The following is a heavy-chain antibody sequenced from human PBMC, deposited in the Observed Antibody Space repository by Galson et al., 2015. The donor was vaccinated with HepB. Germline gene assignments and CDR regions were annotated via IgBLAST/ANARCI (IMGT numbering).Heavy chain of an antibody. V-gene: IGHV3-72*01. CDR3: ARARDLGSYYYNMDV. CDR2: TRNRAKSYTT. J-gene: IGHJ6*02. CDR1: GFTFSDHY. Sequence: SLRLSCAASGFTFSDHYMDWVRQVPGKGLEWVGRTRNRAKSYTTEYAASVRGRFTISRDDSKNSLYLQMNSLKIEDTAVYYYARARDLGSYYYNMDVWGQGTTVTVSS.